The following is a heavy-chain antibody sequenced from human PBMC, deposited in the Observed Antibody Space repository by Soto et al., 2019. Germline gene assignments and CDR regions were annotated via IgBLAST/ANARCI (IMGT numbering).Heavy chain of an antibody. CDR1: GFTFGYFG. D-gene: IGHD3-22*01. V-gene: IGHV3-21*01. CDR3: ARDLPYYYDSSGSHFQH. J-gene: IGHJ1*01. Sequence: GVLRLSCAASGFTFGYFGINWVRHAPGKGLEWVSSISSSAGYMYYADSVKGRFTISRDNSKNTLYLQMNSLRAEDTAVYYCARDLPYYYDSSGSHFQHWGQGTLVTVSS. CDR2: ISSSAGYM.